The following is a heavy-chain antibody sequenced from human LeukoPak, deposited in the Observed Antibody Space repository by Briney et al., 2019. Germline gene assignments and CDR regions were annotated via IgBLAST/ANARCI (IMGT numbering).Heavy chain of an antibody. V-gene: IGHV3-23*01. CDR1: GFTFSSYA. J-gene: IGHJ4*02. CDR3: AKLREVLRFLEWLRYFDY. Sequence: GGSLRLSCAASGFTFSSYAMSWVRQAPGKGLEWVSAISGSGGSTYYADSVKGRFTISRDNSKNTLYLQMNSLRAEDTAVYYCAKLREVLRFLEWLRYFDYWGQGTLVTVSS. CDR2: ISGSGGST. D-gene: IGHD3-3*01.